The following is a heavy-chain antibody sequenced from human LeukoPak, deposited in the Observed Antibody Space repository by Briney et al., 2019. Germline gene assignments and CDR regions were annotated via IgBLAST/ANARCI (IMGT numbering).Heavy chain of an antibody. J-gene: IGHJ5*02. Sequence: GALRLSCAASGFTFSSYAMNWVRQAPGKGLEWVSVIYSGGSTYYADSVKGRFTISRDNSKNTLYLQMNSLRAEDTAVYYCARDRRNYDILTGGRWFDPWGQGTLVTVSS. D-gene: IGHD3-9*01. V-gene: IGHV3-66*01. CDR1: GFTFSSYA. CDR3: ARDRRNYDILTGGRWFDP. CDR2: IYSGGST.